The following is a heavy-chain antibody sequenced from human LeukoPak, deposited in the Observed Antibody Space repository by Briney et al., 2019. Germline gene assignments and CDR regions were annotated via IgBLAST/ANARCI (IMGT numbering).Heavy chain of an antibody. CDR3: MIRGGGDY. V-gene: IGHV3-64D*06. CDR2: INRSGSRT. D-gene: IGHD3-16*01. J-gene: IGHJ4*02. Sequence: GGSLRLSCLASGFIFGNYDLHWVRQAPGKRPEFISSINRSGSRTYYADSVKGRFTISRDNSKNTLFLQMSGLRLEDTSVYYCMIRGGGDYWGQGTPVSVSS. CDR1: GFIFGNYD.